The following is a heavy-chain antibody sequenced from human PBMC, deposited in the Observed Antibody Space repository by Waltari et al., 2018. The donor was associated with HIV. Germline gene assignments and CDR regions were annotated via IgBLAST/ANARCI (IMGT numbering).Heavy chain of an antibody. V-gene: IGHV4-4*02. J-gene: IGHJ5*02. D-gene: IGHD4-17*01. CDR3: ARVVSGDSGSSRFDP. CDR1: GGSISSYNW. Sequence: QVQLQESGPGLVKASETLSLTCAVSGGSISSYNWWSWVRQPPGKGREWIGGMYHAGSTNYNTSFKNRVTISVDKPKNQFSLEMRSVTAADTAVYYCARVVSGDSGSSRFDPWGQGTLVTVSS. CDR2: MYHAGST.